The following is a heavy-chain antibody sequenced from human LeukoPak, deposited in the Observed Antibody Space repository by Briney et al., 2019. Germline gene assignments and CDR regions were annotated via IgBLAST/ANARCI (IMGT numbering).Heavy chain of an antibody. V-gene: IGHV3-7*01. CDR1: GGSFSSYY. J-gene: IGHJ4*02. Sequence: PSETLSLTCAVYGGSFSSYYWSWIRQPPGKGLEWVANIKQDGSEKYYVDSVKGRFTISRDNAKNSLYLQMNSLRAEDTAVYYCARDPQGYSGSSDWGQGTLVTVSS. CDR2: IKQDGSEK. D-gene: IGHD1-26*01. CDR3: ARDPQGYSGSSD.